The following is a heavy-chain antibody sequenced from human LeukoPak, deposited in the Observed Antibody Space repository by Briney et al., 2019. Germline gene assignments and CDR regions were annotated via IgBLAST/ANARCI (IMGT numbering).Heavy chain of an antibody. CDR1: GGSISSYY. Sequence: SETLSLTCTVSGGSISSYYWSWIRQPAGKGLEWIGRIYTSGSTNYNASLKSRVSMSVDTSKNQFSLKLSSETAADTAVFYCARENSGSYREFDYWGQGTLVTVSS. CDR2: IYTSGST. D-gene: IGHD1-26*01. CDR3: ARENSGSYREFDY. V-gene: IGHV4-4*07. J-gene: IGHJ4*02.